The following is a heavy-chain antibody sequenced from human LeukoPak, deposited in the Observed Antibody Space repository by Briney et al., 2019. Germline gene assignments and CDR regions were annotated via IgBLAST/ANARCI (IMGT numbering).Heavy chain of an antibody. V-gene: IGHV1/OR15-1*04. CDR3: ARAHQLGAFDF. J-gene: IGHJ3*01. D-gene: IGHD1-1*01. CDR1: GYILTNYY. Sequence: ASVKVSCKASGYILTNYYMHWVRQAPGQGLEWMGWINPHSSDTKYAPKFRGRVTWTRDTSLSTTYMELSSLTSEDTATYYCARAHQLGAFDFWGQGTLVTVSS. CDR2: INPHSSDT.